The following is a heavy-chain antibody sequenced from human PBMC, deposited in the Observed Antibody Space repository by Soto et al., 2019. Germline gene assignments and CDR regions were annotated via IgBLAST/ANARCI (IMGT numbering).Heavy chain of an antibody. CDR3: AKPQEDYDSSGYYSLDGSYFDY. CDR1: GFTFSSYA. Sequence: GGSLRLSCAASGFTFSSYAMSWVRQAPGKGLEWVSAISGSGGSTYYADSVKGRFTISRDNSKNTLYLQMNSLRAEDTAVYYCAKPQEDYDSSGYYSLDGSYFDYWGQGTLVTVSS. V-gene: IGHV3-23*01. J-gene: IGHJ4*02. CDR2: ISGSGGST. D-gene: IGHD3-22*01.